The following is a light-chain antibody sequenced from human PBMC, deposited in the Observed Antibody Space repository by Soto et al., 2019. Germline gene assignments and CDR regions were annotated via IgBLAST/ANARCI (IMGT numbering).Light chain of an antibody. CDR3: QQYNSYPWT. CDR1: QGISSW. CDR2: KAS. V-gene: IGKV1-5*03. Sequence: DIQMTQSPSTLSASVGDRVTITCRASQGISSWLAWYQQKPGKAPKLLIYKASTLESGVPSNFSGSGSGTEFTLTISNLQPEDFATYYCQQYNSYPWTFGQGTKVDVK. J-gene: IGKJ1*01.